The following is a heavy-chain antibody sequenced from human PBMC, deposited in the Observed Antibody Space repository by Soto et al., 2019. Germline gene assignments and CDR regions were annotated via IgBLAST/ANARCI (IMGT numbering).Heavy chain of an antibody. Sequence: SVKVSCKASGGTFSSYAISWVRQAPGQGLEWMGGIIPIFGTANYAQKFQGRVTITADKSTSTAYMELSSLRSEDTAVYYCARGRYYDSSGYYYLLYYYGMDVWGQGTTVTVSS. CDR1: GGTFSSYA. CDR2: IIPIFGTA. CDR3: ARGRYYDSSGYYYLLYYYGMDV. J-gene: IGHJ6*02. V-gene: IGHV1-69*06. D-gene: IGHD3-22*01.